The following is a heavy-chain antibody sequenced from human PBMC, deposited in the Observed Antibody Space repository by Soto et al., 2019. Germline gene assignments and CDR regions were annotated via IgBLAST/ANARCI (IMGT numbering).Heavy chain of an antibody. Sequence: QVQLVQSGGEVKKPGASVKVSCEASGYTFTSFYMHWVRQAPGQGLEWMGIINPSGGSTTYAQKLQGRVAMTRDTSTSTVYMELSSLRSEDTAIYYCARGRLRGPVFDWGQGTLVTVSS. CDR3: ARGRLRGPVFD. D-gene: IGHD3-10*01. J-gene: IGHJ4*02. CDR1: GYTFTSFY. V-gene: IGHV1-46*01. CDR2: INPSGGST.